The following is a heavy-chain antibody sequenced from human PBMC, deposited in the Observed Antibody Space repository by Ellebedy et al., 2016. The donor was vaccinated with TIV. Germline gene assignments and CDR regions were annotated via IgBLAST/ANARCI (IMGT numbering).Heavy chain of an antibody. D-gene: IGHD3-16*01. CDR3: VGLITSGGDIK. J-gene: IGHJ4*02. V-gene: IGHV3-33*01. CDR1: GLTFSSYG. Sequence: GGSLRLSXVASGLTFSSYGMHWVRQAPGKGLEWVAVIWFDGSNKYYADSVKGRFTISRDNSKNTLYLQMNSLRAEDTAVYYCVGLITSGGDIKWGQGTLVTVSS. CDR2: IWFDGSNK.